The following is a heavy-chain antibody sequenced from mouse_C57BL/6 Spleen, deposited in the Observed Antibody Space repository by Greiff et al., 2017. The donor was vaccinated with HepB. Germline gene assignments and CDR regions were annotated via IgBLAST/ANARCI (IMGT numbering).Heavy chain of an antibody. D-gene: IGHD1-1*01. CDR2: IYPGDGDT. Sequence: VQLQQSGAELVKPGASVKISCKASGYAFSSYWMNWVKQRPGKGLELIGQIYPGDGDTNYNGKFKGKATLTADKSSSTAYMQLSSLTSEDSAVYFCARGGDLFPYFDVWGTGTTVTVSS. CDR3: ARGGDLFPYFDV. J-gene: IGHJ1*03. V-gene: IGHV1-80*01. CDR1: GYAFSSYW.